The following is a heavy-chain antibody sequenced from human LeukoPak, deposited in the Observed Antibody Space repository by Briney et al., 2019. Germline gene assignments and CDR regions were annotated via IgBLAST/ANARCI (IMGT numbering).Heavy chain of an antibody. CDR3: TTESPHFDY. V-gene: IGHV3-15*01. J-gene: IGHJ4*02. Sequence: GGPQRLSCAASGFTFSNAYMSWVRQAPGKGLEWVGRIKSKADGGTTDYAAPVKGRFTISRDDSKNTLYLQINSLKTEDTAVYYCTTESPHFDYWGQGTLVTVSS. CDR2: IKSKADGGTT. CDR1: GFTFSNAY.